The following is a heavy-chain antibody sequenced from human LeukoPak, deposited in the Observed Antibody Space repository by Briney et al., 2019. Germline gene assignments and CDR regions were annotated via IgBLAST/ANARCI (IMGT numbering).Heavy chain of an antibody. CDR3: AKRRWDYYGSGSSDY. V-gene: IGHV3-23*01. Sequence: GGSLRLSCAASGFTFSSYAMNWVRQAPGKGLEWVSAISGSGGSTYYADSVKGRFTISRDNSKNTLYLQMNSLRAEDTAVYYCAKRRWDYYGSGSSDYWGQGTLVTVSS. CDR2: ISGSGGST. D-gene: IGHD3-10*01. CDR1: GFTFSSYA. J-gene: IGHJ4*02.